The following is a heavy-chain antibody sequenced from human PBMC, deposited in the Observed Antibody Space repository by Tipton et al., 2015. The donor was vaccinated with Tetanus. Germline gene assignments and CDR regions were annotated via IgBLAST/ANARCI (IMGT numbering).Heavy chain of an antibody. V-gene: IGHV1-18*01. Sequence: QSGAEVKKPGASVKVSCKASGYTFLNYGITWVRQAPGQGLEWMGWINTDNGNTNYAQKFQGRVTVTTDTFTTTAYMELRSLRSDDTALYYCAREDYVTAVDYWGQGTLVTVSS. CDR1: GYTFLNYG. J-gene: IGHJ4*02. CDR2: INTDNGNT. D-gene: IGHD2-21*02. CDR3: AREDYVTAVDY.